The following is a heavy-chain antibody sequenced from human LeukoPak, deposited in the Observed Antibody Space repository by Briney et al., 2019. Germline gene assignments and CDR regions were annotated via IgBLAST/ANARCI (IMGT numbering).Heavy chain of an antibody. Sequence: GGSLRLSCAASGFTLSSYSMNWVRQAPGKGLVGVSSISSSSSYIYYADSVKRRLTISRANATNSLYLQMNSLRAEDTAVYYCARTNYDYVWTTSDYWGQGTLVAVSS. CDR1: GFTLSSYS. D-gene: IGHD3-16*01. J-gene: IGHJ4*02. CDR3: ARTNYDYVWTTSDY. V-gene: IGHV3-21*01. CDR2: ISSSSSYI.